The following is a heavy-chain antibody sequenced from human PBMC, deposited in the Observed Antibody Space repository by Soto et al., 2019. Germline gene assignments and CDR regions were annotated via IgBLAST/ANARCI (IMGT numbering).Heavy chain of an antibody. D-gene: IGHD2-2*01. CDR3: AREPPRGIPVADSRASGFDY. Sequence: QVQLVQSGADVKKPGASVKVSCQASGYTFTRYGFSWVRQAPGQRLEWVGWISAYNGNTYYAQKFQGRVSRTTDTPSITAFMELRGLRSDATAGYYCAREPPRGIPVADSRASGFDYWGQGTLVTVSS. V-gene: IGHV1-18*04. CDR2: ISAYNGNT. CDR1: GYTFTRYG. J-gene: IGHJ4*02.